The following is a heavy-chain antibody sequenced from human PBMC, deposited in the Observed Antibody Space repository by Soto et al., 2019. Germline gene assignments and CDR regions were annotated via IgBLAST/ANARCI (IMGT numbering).Heavy chain of an antibody. D-gene: IGHD1-1*01. CDR1: GCSFSSFS. Sequence: GGSLRLSCAASGCSFSSFSMHWVRQAPGKGLEWVSPINSNGRTINYADALKGRFTISRDNAKNTLHLQMNILIVEDTAVYFCATAGIYRLDNWG. J-gene: IGHJ4*01. CDR3: ATAGIYRLDN. V-gene: IGHV3-74*01. CDR2: INSNGRTI.